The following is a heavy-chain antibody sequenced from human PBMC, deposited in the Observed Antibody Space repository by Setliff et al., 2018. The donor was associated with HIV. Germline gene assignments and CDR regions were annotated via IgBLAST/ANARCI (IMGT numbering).Heavy chain of an antibody. J-gene: IGHJ4*02. CDR2: ISSSGSTI. Sequence: LSLTCTVSGDFFSSDYYWGWIRQSPGKGLEWVSYISSSGSTIYYADSVKGRFTISRDNAKNSLYLQMNSLRAEDTALYYCARGRGEGASYFDYWGQGTLVTVSS. V-gene: IGHV3-11*01. D-gene: IGHD1-26*01. CDR3: ARGRGEGASYFDY. CDR1: GDFFSSDYY.